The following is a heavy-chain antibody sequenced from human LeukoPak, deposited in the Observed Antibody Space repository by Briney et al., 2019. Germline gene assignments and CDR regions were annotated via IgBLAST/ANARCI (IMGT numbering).Heavy chain of an antibody. Sequence: SETLSLTCAVYGGYFSGYYWGWIRQPPGKGLEWIGEINHSGSTNYNPSLKSRVTISVDTSKNQFSLKLSSVTAADTAVYYCACDYGDYTAFDPWGQGTLVTLSS. CDR3: ACDYGDYTAFDP. CDR2: INHSGST. D-gene: IGHD4-17*01. J-gene: IGHJ5*02. CDR1: GGYFSGYY. V-gene: IGHV4-34*01.